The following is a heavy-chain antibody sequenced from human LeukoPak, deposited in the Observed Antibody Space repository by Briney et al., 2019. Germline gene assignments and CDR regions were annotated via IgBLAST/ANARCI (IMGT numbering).Heavy chain of an antibody. Sequence: GGSLRLSCAASGFTFSSYAMSWVRQAPGKGLEWVSAICGSGGSTYYADSVKGRFTISRDNSKNTLYLQMNSLRAEDTAVYYCAKDQASSGKRIFDYWGQVTLVSVSS. V-gene: IGHV3-23*01. CDR2: ICGSGGST. D-gene: IGHD3-22*01. CDR3: AKDQASSGKRIFDY. CDR1: GFTFSSYA. J-gene: IGHJ4*02.